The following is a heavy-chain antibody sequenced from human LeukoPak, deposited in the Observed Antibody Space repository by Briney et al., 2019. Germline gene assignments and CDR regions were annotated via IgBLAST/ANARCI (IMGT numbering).Heavy chain of an antibody. CDR3: ARDGKSDFFDY. Sequence: GGSLRLSCAASGFTFSDYYMSWIRQAPGKGLEWVSYLSTSGSTIYYADSVKGRFTISRDNAKNTLYLQMNSLRAEDTAVYYCARDGKSDFFDYWGQGTLVTVSS. V-gene: IGHV3-11*04. CDR2: LSTSGSTI. J-gene: IGHJ4*02. CDR1: GFTFSDYY.